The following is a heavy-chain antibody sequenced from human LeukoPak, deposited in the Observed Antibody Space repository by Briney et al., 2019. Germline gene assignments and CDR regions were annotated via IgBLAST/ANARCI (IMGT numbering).Heavy chain of an antibody. CDR1: GYTFTSYD. CDR2: MNPNSGNT. CDR3: ARGKYCSGSCYSVSYY. J-gene: IGHJ4*02. Sequence: ASVKVSCKASGYTFTSYDINWVRQATGQGLEWMGWMNPNSGNTGYAQKFQGRVTMTRNTSISTAYMELSSLRSEDTAVYYCARGKYCSGSCYSVSYYWGQGTLVTVSS. D-gene: IGHD2-15*01. V-gene: IGHV1-8*01.